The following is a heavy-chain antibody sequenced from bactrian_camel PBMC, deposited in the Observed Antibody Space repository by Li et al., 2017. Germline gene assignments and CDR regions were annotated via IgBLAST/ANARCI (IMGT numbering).Heavy chain of an antibody. J-gene: IGHJ4*01. CDR3: ARSRFVFRGCDLSTSGYYY. Sequence: HVQLVESGGGSVQAGGSLRLSCAASGYTVSSTRMGWFRQAPGKEREGVACIGRDGITMYSDSVKGRFTISKDNATNALYLQMDGLKPEDSAMYYCARSRFVFRGCDLSTSGYYYGGQGTQVTVS. V-gene: IGHV3S68*01. D-gene: IGHD5*01. CDR1: GYTVSSTR. CDR2: IGRDGIT.